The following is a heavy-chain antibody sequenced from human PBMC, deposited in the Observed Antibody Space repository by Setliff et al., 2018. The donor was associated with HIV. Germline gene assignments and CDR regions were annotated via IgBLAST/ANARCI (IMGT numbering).Heavy chain of an antibody. CDR2: LNPNSGDT. Sequence: ASVKVSCKASGYTFTGYYMRWVRQAPGQGLEWMGRLNPNSGDTNYAQKFQGRVTMTRDTSISTGYMEVSRLRSDDTAVYYCARGPYQARGTFDYWGQGTLVTVSS. CDR3: ARGPYQARGTFDY. CDR1: GYTFTGYY. J-gene: IGHJ4*02. D-gene: IGHD1-26*01. V-gene: IGHV1-2*06.